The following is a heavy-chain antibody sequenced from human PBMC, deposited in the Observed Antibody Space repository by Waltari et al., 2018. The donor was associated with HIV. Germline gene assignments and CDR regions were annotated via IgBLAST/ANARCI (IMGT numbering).Heavy chain of an antibody. CDR2: IYHSGST. Sequence: QVQLQESGPGLVEPSETLSLNCAVSGYSISGGYYWDWVRQPPGKGLEGIGSIYHSGSTYYNPSLKSRVIISVDTSKNQFSLRLNSVTAADTAVYYCARRAVAGTNWFDPWGQGTLVTVPS. CDR1: GYSISGGYY. D-gene: IGHD6-19*01. CDR3: ARRAVAGTNWFDP. J-gene: IGHJ5*02. V-gene: IGHV4-38-2*01.